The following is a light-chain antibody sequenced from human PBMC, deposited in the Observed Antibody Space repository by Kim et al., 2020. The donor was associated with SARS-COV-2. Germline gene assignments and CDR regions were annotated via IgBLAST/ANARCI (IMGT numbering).Light chain of an antibody. CDR3: QQYVSYPNT. J-gene: IGKJ5*01. CDR2: AAS. V-gene: IGKV1D-16*01. CDR1: QDINIW. Sequence: ASVGERVTITCRASQDINIWLAWYQQRPGKAPKALIYAASNLQTGVPGRFSGSGSGTEFTLTIRSLQPEDFATYYCQQYVSYPNTFGQGTRLEIK.